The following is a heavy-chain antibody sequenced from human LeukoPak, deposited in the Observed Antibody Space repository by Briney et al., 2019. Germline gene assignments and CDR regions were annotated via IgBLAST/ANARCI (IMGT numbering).Heavy chain of an antibody. CDR3: ARSAPGTITAGPFNY. CDR1: GYTFTKYG. J-gene: IGHJ4*02. D-gene: IGHD5-24*01. V-gene: IGHV1-18*01. Sequence: ASVKVSCKASGYTFTKYGITWVRQAPGQGLEWMGWISGYQGSTKYEQNFQGRVTMTIDTSTSTAYMDLRSLRSDDTAIYFCARSAPGTITAGPFNYWGRGALVTVSS. CDR2: ISGYQGST.